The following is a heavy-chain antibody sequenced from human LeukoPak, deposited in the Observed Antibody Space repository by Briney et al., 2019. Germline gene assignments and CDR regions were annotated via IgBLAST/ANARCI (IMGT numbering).Heavy chain of an antibody. V-gene: IGHV1-2*06. Sequence: ASVKVSCTASGYTLTGYHMHWVRQAPGQGLEWMGRINPNSGGINYAQKFQGRVTMTRDTSISTAYMELSRLRSDDTAVYYCAREGHSYDSSGYYSFDYWGQGTLVTVSS. CDR3: AREGHSYDSSGYYSFDY. CDR2: INPNSGGI. D-gene: IGHD3-22*01. CDR1: GYTLTGYH. J-gene: IGHJ4*02.